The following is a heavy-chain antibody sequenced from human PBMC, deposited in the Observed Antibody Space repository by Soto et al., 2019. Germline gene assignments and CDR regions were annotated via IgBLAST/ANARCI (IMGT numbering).Heavy chain of an antibody. D-gene: IGHD6-25*01. CDR3: ARPHGGSSGWDNWFDP. J-gene: IGHJ5*02. V-gene: IGHV4-59*01. CDR1: GGSISSYY. Sequence: QVQLQESGPGLVKPSETLSLTCTVSGGSISSYYWSWIRQPPGKGLECIGYIYYSGSTNYNPSLKGRVTISVDTSKNQFSLKLSSVTAADTAVYYCARPHGGSSGWDNWFDPWGQGTLVTVSS. CDR2: IYYSGST.